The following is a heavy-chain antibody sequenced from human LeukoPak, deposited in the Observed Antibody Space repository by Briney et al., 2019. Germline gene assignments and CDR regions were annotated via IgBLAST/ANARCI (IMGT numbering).Heavy chain of an antibody. CDR2: IYSGGST. CDR3: ARGQRYYDSSGSFDY. V-gene: IGHV3-66*01. Sequence: GGSLRLSCAASGFTVSSNYMSWVRQAPGKGLEWVSVIYSGGSTYYADSVKGRFTIFRDNSKNTLYLQMNSLRAEDTAVYYCARGQRYYDSSGSFDYWGQGTLVTVSS. D-gene: IGHD3-22*01. CDR1: GFTVSSNY. J-gene: IGHJ4*02.